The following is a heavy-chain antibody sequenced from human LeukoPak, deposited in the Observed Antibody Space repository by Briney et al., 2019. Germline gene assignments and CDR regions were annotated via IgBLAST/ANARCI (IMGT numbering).Heavy chain of an antibody. D-gene: IGHD6-19*01. CDR2: IWYDGSNK. CDR1: GFTFSSYG. CDR3: ARDGNIAVAGLYYYYGMDV. V-gene: IGHV3-33*01. Sequence: GGSLRLSCAACGFTFSSYGMHWVRQAPGKGLEWVAVIWYDGSNKYYADSVKGRFTISRDNSKNPLYLQMNSLRAEDTAVYYCARDGNIAVAGLYYYYGMDVWGQGTTVTVSS. J-gene: IGHJ6*02.